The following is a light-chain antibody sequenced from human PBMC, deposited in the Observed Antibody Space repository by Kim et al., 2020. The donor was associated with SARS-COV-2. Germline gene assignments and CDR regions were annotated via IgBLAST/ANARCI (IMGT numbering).Light chain of an antibody. CDR1: SGDGGGYNY. CDR3: SSYTSSSTLGV. CDR2: DVS. J-gene: IGLJ3*02. V-gene: IGLV2-14*03. Sequence: QPISISCTGTSGDGGGYNYVSWYQQHPGNAPKLMIYDVSNRPSGVSNRFSGSKSGNTASLTISGLQAEDEADYYCSSYTSSSTLGVFGGGTQLTVL.